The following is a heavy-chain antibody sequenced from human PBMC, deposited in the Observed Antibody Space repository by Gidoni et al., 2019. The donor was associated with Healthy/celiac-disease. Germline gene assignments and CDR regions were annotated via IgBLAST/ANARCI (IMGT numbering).Heavy chain of an antibody. J-gene: IGHJ5*02. CDR3: TRSADRAAAGPNWFDP. CDR2: IRSKAYGGTT. CDR1: GFTFGVYA. D-gene: IGHD6-13*01. V-gene: IGHV3-49*03. Sequence: EVQLVESGGGLVQPGRSLRLSCTASGFTFGVYAMSWFRQAPGKGLEWVGFIRSKAYGGTTEYAASVKGRFTISRDDSKSIAYLQMNSLKTEDTAVYYCTRSADRAAAGPNWFDPWGQGTLVTVSS.